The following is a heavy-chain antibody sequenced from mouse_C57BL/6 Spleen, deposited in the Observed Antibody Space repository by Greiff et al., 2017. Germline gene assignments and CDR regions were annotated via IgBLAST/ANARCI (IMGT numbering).Heavy chain of an antibody. J-gene: IGHJ4*01. V-gene: IGHV1-50*01. CDR1: GYTFTSYW. CDR2: IDPSDSYT. CDR3: ARGPMDY. Sequence: QVQLQQSGAELVKPGASVKLSCKASGYTFTSYWMQWVKQRPGQGLEWIGEIDPSDSYTNYNQKFKGKATLTVDTSSSTAYMQLSSLTSEDSAVYYCARGPMDYWGQGTSVTVSS.